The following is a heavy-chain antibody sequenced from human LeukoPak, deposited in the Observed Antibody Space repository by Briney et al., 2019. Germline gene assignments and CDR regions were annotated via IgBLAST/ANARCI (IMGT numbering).Heavy chain of an antibody. J-gene: IGHJ6*02. Sequence: ASVKVSCKASGYTFTSYGISWVRQAPGQGLEWMGWISAYNGNTNYAQKLQGRVTMTTDTSTSTAYMELRSLRSDDTAVYYCARDWRGYSYGYGYYYGMDVWGQGTTVTVSS. CDR3: ARDWRGYSYGYGYYYGMDV. D-gene: IGHD5-18*01. V-gene: IGHV1-18*01. CDR2: ISAYNGNT. CDR1: GYTFTSYG.